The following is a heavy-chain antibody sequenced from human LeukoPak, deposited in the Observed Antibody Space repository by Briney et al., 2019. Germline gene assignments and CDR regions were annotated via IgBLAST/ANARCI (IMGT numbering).Heavy chain of an antibody. CDR2: IIPVLDMA. V-gene: IGHV1-69*04. D-gene: IGHD4-17*01. J-gene: IGHJ4*02. CDR3: ARDRLDYGGSYTLDS. Sequence: SVKVSCKASGGTFNSYAISWVRQAPGQGLEWVGRIIPVLDMANHAEDFQARVTITADKSTSTAYMELSSLRSEDTAVYYCARDRLDYGGSYTLDSWGQGTLVTVSS. CDR1: GGTFNSYA.